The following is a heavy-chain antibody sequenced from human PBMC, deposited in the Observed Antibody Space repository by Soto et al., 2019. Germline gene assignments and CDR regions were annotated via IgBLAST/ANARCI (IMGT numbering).Heavy chain of an antibody. Sequence: XESLSLSCAASGFTFSAYSMNWARQAPGKGLEWVSYITAGSNTIFYADSVKGRFTISRDNAKNSLYLQMNSLRDDDTAVYYCARDNGMAGSFDPWGPGTLVTVSS. D-gene: IGHD2-8*01. J-gene: IGHJ5*02. CDR3: ARDNGMAGSFDP. V-gene: IGHV3-48*02. CDR1: GFTFSAYS. CDR2: ITAGSNTI.